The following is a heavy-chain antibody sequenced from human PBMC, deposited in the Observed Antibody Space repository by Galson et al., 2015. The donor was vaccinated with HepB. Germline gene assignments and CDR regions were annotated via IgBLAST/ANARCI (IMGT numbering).Heavy chain of an antibody. CDR3: ASLWGYTAMAQRGFDY. Sequence: SLRLSCAASGFTFSSYGMHWVRQAPGKGLEWVAFIRYDGSNKYYADSVKGRFTISRDNSKNTLYLQMNSLGAEDTAVYHCASLWGYTAMAQRGFDYWGQGTLVTVSS. CDR1: GFTFSSYG. V-gene: IGHV3-30*02. D-gene: IGHD5-18*01. J-gene: IGHJ4*02. CDR2: IRYDGSNK.